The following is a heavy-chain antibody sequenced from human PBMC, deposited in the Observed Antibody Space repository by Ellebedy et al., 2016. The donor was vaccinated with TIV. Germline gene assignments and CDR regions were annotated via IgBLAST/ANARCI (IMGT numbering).Heavy chain of an antibody. Sequence: MPSETLSLTCTVSGGSISSYYWSWIRQPPGKGLEWIGYIYYSGSTNYNPSLKSRVTISVDTSKKQVSLRLSSVTAADTAVYYCASAPNQDFYDYWGQGTLVTVSS. J-gene: IGHJ4*02. V-gene: IGHV4-59*01. CDR3: ASAPNQDFYDY. CDR2: IYYSGST. CDR1: GGSISSYY.